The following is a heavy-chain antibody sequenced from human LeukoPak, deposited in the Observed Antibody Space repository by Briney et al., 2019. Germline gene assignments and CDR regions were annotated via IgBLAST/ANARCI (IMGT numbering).Heavy chain of an antibody. D-gene: IGHD2/OR15-2a*01. Sequence: PGGSLRLSCAASGFTFSSYEMNWVRQAPGKGLEWVAVISYDGSNKYYADSVKGRFTISRDNSKNTLYLQMNSLRAEDTAVYYCARIYGPWNYFDYRGQGTLVTVSS. CDR1: GFTFSSYE. CDR3: ARIYGPWNYFDY. J-gene: IGHJ4*02. V-gene: IGHV3-30*04. CDR2: ISYDGSNK.